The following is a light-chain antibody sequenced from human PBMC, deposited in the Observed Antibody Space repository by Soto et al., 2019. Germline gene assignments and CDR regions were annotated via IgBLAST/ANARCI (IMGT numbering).Light chain of an antibody. CDR3: QQYGGSTRT. V-gene: IGKV3-20*01. Sequence: VLTQSPGTLSLSPWERGGLAWRGSQNLGTMYLAWFKQKSGQAPRLLIYSESRRATGIPDRLSGSGSGTDLNLTINSVEPEDFAVYFCQQYGGSTRTFGQGTQVDIK. J-gene: IGKJ1*01. CDR1: QNLGTMY. CDR2: SES.